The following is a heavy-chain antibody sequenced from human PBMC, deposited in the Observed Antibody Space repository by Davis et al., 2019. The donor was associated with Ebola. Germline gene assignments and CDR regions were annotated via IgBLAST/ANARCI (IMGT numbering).Heavy chain of an antibody. CDR1: GGSISSYY. CDR3: ARDLGSSGWSDYYYYGMDV. Sequence: PGGSLRLSCTVSGGSISSYYWSWIRQPAGKGLEWIGRIYTSGSTNYNPSLKSRVTMSVDTSKNQFSLKLSSVTAADTAVYYCARDLGSSGWSDYYYYGMDVWGQGTTVTVSS. CDR2: IYTSGST. V-gene: IGHV4-4*07. D-gene: IGHD6-19*01. J-gene: IGHJ6*02.